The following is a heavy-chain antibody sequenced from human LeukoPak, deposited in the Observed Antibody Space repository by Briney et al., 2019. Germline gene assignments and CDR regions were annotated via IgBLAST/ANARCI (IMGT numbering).Heavy chain of an antibody. CDR1: GYSISSGYY. Sequence: PSETLSLTCTVSGYSISSGYYWGWIRQPPGKGLEWLGYVYYTGSTEYNPSLRSRVTISLEMSKHQFSLNLTSVTAADTAVYYCASNTGTVFDYWGQGALVTVSS. V-gene: IGHV4-61*01. J-gene: IGHJ4*02. D-gene: IGHD7-27*01. CDR3: ASNTGTVFDY. CDR2: VYYTGST.